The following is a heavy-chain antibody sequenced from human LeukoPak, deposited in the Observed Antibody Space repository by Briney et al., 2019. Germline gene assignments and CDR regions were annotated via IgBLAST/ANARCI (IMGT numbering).Heavy chain of an antibody. V-gene: IGHV3-48*04. D-gene: IGHD1-1*01. CDR3: ARDGTRRLDAFDI. Sequence: GGSLRLSCAASGFTFSTYWMNWVRQAPGKGLEWVSYISSSSSTIYYADSVKGRFTISRDNAKNSLYLQMNSLRAEDTAVYYCARDGTRRLDAFDIWGQGTMVTVSS. CDR1: GFTFSTYW. J-gene: IGHJ3*02. CDR2: ISSSSSTI.